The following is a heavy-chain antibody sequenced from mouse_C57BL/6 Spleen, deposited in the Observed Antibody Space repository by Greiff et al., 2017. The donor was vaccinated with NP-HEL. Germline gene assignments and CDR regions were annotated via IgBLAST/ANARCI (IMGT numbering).Heavy chain of an antibody. J-gene: IGHJ2*01. CDR3: TTGDYYHPNFDY. CDR1: GFNIKDYY. CDR2: IDPEDGDT. V-gene: IGHV14-1*01. Sequence: EVQLQQSGAELVRPGASVKLSCTASGFNIKDYYMHWVKQRPEQGLEWIGRIDPEDGDTEYAPQFQGKATMTADTSSNTAYLQLSSLTSEDTAVYYCTTGDYYHPNFDYWGQSTTLTVSS. D-gene: IGHD1-1*02.